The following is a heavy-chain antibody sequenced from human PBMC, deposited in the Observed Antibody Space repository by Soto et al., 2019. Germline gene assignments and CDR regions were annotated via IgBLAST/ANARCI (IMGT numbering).Heavy chain of an antibody. J-gene: IGHJ6*03. Sequence: GGSLRLSCAASGFTFSGSAMHWVRQASGKGLEWVGRIRSKANSYATAYAASVKGRFTISRDDSKNTAYLQMNSLKTEDTAVYYCTTTSPPTSPSSFYYYYYMDVWGKGPTVTVSS. D-gene: IGHD6-6*01. CDR2: IRSKANSYAT. CDR3: TTTSPPTSPSSFYYYYYMDV. V-gene: IGHV3-73*01. CDR1: GFTFSGSA.